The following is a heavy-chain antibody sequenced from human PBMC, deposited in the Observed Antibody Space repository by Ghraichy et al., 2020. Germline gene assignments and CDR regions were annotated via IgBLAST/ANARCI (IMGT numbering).Heavy chain of an antibody. V-gene: IGHV3-53*01. CDR3: ARGKDYYYYYMDV. CDR1: GFTVSSNY. J-gene: IGHJ6*03. CDR2: IYSGGST. Sequence: GGLNISCAASGFTVSSNYMSWVRQAPGKGLEWVSVIYSGGSTYYADSVKGRFTISRDNSKNTLYLQMNSLRAEDTAVYYCARGKDYYYYYMDVWGKGTTVTVSS.